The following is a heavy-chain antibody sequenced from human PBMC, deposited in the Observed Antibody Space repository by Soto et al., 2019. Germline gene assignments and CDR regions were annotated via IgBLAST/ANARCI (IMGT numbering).Heavy chain of an antibody. CDR2: INHSGST. V-gene: IGHV4-34*01. CDR3: ARGRRGWDY. D-gene: IGHD2-15*01. CDR1: GGSFSGYY. Sequence: SSETLSLTCAVYGGSFSGYYWSWIRQPPGKGLEWIGEINHSGSTNYNPSLKSRVTISVDTSKNQFSLKLSSVTAADTAVYYCARGRRGWDYWGQGTLVTVSS. J-gene: IGHJ4*02.